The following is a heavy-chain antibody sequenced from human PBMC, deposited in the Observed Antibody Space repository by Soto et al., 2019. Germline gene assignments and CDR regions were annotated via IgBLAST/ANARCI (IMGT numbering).Heavy chain of an antibody. Sequence: SETLSLTCTVSGGSISSYYWSWIRQPPGKGLEWIGYIYYSGSTNYNPSLKSRVTISVDTSKNQFSLKLSSVTAADTAVYYCAREDSSSSWDYWGQGTLVTVSS. D-gene: IGHD6-6*01. V-gene: IGHV4-59*01. CDR1: GGSISSYY. CDR2: IYYSGST. J-gene: IGHJ4*02. CDR3: AREDSSSSWDY.